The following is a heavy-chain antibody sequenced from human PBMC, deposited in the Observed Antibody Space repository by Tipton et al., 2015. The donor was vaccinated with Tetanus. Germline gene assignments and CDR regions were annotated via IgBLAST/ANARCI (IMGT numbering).Heavy chain of an antibody. J-gene: IGHJ2*01. D-gene: IGHD3-3*01. CDR3: ARDPAVLRFLEWLPDWYFAL. Sequence: TLSLTCTVSGASISSGGYYWGWIRQHPGKGLEWIGHISYNGRASYNPSLKSRPTISLDTSKKQFSLRLSSVTAADTAVYYCARDPAVLRFLEWLPDWYFALWGRGTLVTVSS. CDR2: ISYNGRA. V-gene: IGHV4-31*03. CDR1: GASISSGGYY.